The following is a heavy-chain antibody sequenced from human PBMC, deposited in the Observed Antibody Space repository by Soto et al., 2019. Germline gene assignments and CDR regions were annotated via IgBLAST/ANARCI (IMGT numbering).Heavy chain of an antibody. J-gene: IGHJ5*02. D-gene: IGHD1-1*01. CDR2: INGFNGNT. CDR1: GYTFTTSG. Sequence: QVQLVQSGAEVKKAGASVRISCKASGYTFTTSGMHWVRQAPGHGLEWVGWINGFNGNTNYSQKFQDCFTIARASPESRAYMELRGLKSEETGVFYCARAPRLSQLSPWGQGTRVIVSS. V-gene: IGHV1-3*01. CDR3: ARAPRLSQLSP.